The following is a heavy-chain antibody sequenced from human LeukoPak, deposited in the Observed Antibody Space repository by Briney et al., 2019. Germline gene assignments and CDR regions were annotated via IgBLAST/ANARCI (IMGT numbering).Heavy chain of an antibody. CDR1: GFTFSNYA. V-gene: IGHV3-23*01. Sequence: PGGSLRLSCAASGFTFSNYAMSWVRQAPGKGLEWVSTISGSYSTYYADSVKGRFTISRDNSKNTLSLQMNSLRVEDTAVYYCAKEMSSRYSGTFAYWGQGTLVTVSS. CDR2: ISGSYST. CDR3: AKEMSSRYSGTFAY. J-gene: IGHJ4*02. D-gene: IGHD1-26*01.